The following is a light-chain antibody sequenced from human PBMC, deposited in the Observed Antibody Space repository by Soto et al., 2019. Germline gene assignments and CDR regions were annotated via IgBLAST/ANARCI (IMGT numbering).Light chain of an antibody. Sequence: EIVMTQSPATLSVPPGERATLSCRASQSVRGNLAWYQQKPGQSPRLLIYGASSRATGIPVRFSGSGSGTEFTLTISSLQSEDFAVYYCQQYNNWPFITFGQGTRLE. CDR1: QSVRGN. V-gene: IGKV3-15*01. J-gene: IGKJ5*01. CDR2: GAS. CDR3: QQYNNWPFIT.